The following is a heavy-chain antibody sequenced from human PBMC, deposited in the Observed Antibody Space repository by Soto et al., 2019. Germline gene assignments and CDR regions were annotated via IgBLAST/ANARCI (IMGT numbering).Heavy chain of an antibody. CDR1: GFSLSTSGVG. CDR2: IYWDDDK. D-gene: IGHD2-15*01. Sequence: QITLKESGPTLVKPTQTLTLTCTFSGFSLSTSGVGVGWIRQPPGKALEWLALIYWDDDKRYSPSLKSRLTITKDTSNNQVVLTMTNMDPVDTATYYCAHSRRAVMRNCSGGTCYIFDYWGKGTLVTVSS. V-gene: IGHV2-5*02. CDR3: AHSRRAVMRNCSGGTCYIFDY. J-gene: IGHJ4*02.